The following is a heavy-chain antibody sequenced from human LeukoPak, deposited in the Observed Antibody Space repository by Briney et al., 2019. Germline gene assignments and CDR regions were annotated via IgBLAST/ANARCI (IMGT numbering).Heavy chain of an antibody. Sequence: QPGGSLRLACAASGFTFSSYAMSWVRQAPGKGLEWVSAISGSGGSTYYADSVKGRFTISRDNSKNTLYLQMNSLRAEDTAVYYCAKDLAYGSGVGGFDYWGQGTLVTVSS. CDR3: AKDLAYGSGVGGFDY. CDR1: GFTFSSYA. V-gene: IGHV3-23*01. D-gene: IGHD3-10*01. CDR2: ISGSGGST. J-gene: IGHJ4*02.